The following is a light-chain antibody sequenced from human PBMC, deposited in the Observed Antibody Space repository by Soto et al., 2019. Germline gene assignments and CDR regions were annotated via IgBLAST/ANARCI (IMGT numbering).Light chain of an antibody. CDR3: QQYNSYSS. Sequence: DIKMTQFPSSLSASVGDRVTITCRASQDIRNNLGWYQQTPGKAPKRLIYAASNLQSGVPSRFSGSGSGTEFTLIISSLQPDDFATYYCQQYNSYSSFGQGTKVDIK. V-gene: IGKV1-17*01. CDR1: QDIRNN. J-gene: IGKJ1*01. CDR2: AAS.